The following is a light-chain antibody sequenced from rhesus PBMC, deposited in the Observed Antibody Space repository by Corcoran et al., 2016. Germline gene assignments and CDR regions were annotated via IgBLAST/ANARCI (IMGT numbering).Light chain of an antibody. J-gene: IGLJ1*01. Sequence: QAALTQPRSVSGSPGQSVTISCSGTSTDIGGYDYVSWYQQHPGTAPKVVISEVRKRPSGVSDRFSGSKSGNTASLTISGLQAEDEADYYCSSYAGSDAFIFGVGTRLTVL. CDR1: STDIGGYDY. V-gene: IGLV2-32*02. CDR2: EVR. CDR3: SSYAGSDAFI.